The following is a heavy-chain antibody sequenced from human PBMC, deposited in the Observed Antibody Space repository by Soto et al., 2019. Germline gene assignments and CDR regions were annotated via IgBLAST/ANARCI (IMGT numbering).Heavy chain of an antibody. V-gene: IGHV4-39*01. CDR3: ARHDLAFGQSGRFDP. CDR1: GGSISSSSYY. J-gene: IGHJ5*02. CDR2: IYYSGST. D-gene: IGHD3-16*01. Sequence: QLQLQESGPGLVKPSETLSLTCTVSGGSISSSSYYWGWIRQPPGKGLEWIGSIYYSGSTYYNPSLKSRVTISVDTSKNQFSLRLSSVTAADTAVYYCARHDLAFGQSGRFDPWGQGTLVTVSS.